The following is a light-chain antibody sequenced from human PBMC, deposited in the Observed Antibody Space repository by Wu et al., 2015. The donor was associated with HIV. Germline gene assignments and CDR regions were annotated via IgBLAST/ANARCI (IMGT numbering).Light chain of an antibody. CDR3: QQRSNWPRGT. J-gene: IGKJ1*01. CDR2: DAS. Sequence: EIVLTQSPATLSLSPGERATLSCRASQSVGSYLAWYQQKPGQAPRLLIYDASNGATGIPARFSGSGSGTDFTLTISSLEPEDFAVYYCQQRSNWPRGTFGQGTKVEIK. V-gene: IGKV3-11*01. CDR1: QSVGSY.